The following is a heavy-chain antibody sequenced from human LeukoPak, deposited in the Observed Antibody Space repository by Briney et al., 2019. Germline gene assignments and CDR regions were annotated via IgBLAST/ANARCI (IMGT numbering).Heavy chain of an antibody. CDR2: IYYSGST. CDR3: ARQVAGDYFDY. CDR1: GGSISSGGYY. D-gene: IGHD3-10*01. J-gene: IGHJ4*02. Sequence: NPSQTLSLTCTVSGGSISSGGYYWSWIRQHPGKGLEWIGYIYYSGSTNYNPSLKSRVTISVDTSKNQFSLKLSSVTAADTAVHYCARQVAGDYFDYWGQGTLVTVSS. V-gene: IGHV4-31*03.